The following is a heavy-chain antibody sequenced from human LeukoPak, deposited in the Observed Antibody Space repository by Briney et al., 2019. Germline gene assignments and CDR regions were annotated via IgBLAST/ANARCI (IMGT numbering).Heavy chain of an antibody. D-gene: IGHD2-15*01. J-gene: IGHJ6*02. V-gene: IGHV3-21*01. CDR3: ARDRCSGGSCYSEYGMDV. Sequence: GGSPRLSCAASGFTFSSYSMNWVRQAPGKGLEWVSSISSSSSYIYYADSVKGRFTISRDNAKNSLYLQMNSLRAEDTAVYYCARDRCSGGSCYSEYGMDVWGQGTTVTVSS. CDR2: ISSSSSYI. CDR1: GFTFSSYS.